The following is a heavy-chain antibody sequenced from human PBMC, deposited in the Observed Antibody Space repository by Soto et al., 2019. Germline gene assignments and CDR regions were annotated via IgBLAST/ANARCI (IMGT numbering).Heavy chain of an antibody. D-gene: IGHD3-22*01. V-gene: IGHV3-23*01. CDR2: ISGSGGST. CDR1: GFTFSSYA. Sequence: GGSLRLSCAASGFTFSSYAMSWVRQAPGKGLEWVSAISGSGGSTYYADSVKGRFTISRDNSKNTLYLQMNSLRAEDTAVYYCAKEGRMYYYDSIGYYPLYYYGMDVWGQGTTVTV. CDR3: AKEGRMYYYDSIGYYPLYYYGMDV. J-gene: IGHJ6*02.